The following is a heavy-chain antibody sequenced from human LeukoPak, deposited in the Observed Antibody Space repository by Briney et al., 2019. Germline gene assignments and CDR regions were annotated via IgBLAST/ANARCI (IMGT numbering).Heavy chain of an antibody. Sequence: GGSLRLSCAASGFTFSSSAMSWVRQAPGKGLEWVSAISNNGGYTYYADSVQGRFTISRDNAKNSLYLQMNSLRAEDTAVYYCAREVIVVVPAASNWFDPWGQGTLVTVSS. J-gene: IGHJ5*02. D-gene: IGHD2-2*01. V-gene: IGHV3-23*01. CDR1: GFTFSSSA. CDR2: ISNNGGYT. CDR3: AREVIVVVPAASNWFDP.